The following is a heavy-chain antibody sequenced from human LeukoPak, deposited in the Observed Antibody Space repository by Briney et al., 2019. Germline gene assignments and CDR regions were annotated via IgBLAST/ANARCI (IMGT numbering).Heavy chain of an antibody. V-gene: IGHV3-9*01. J-gene: IGHJ4*02. D-gene: IGHD6-19*01. CDR2: ITWSNGEI. Sequence: GGSLRLSCAASGLTFDVYAVHWVRQAPGKGLEWVSGITWSNGEIAYADSVKGRFTISRDNAKMYLQMNSLRTEDTAVYYCAKSLRNGSGWASDYWGREPWSPSPQ. CDR1: GLTFDVYA. CDR3: AKSLRNGSGWASDY.